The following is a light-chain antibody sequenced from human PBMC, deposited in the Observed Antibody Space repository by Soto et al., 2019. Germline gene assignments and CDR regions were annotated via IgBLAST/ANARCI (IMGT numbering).Light chain of an antibody. Sequence: AIRMTQSPSSLSASTGDRVTITCRASQGISSYLAWYQQKPGKAPKLLIYAASTLQSGVPSRFSGSGSGTDFTLTISCLQSEDFATYYCQQYYSYHRTFGQGTTVDLK. V-gene: IGKV1-8*01. J-gene: IGKJ1*01. CDR1: QGISSY. CDR3: QQYYSYHRT. CDR2: AAS.